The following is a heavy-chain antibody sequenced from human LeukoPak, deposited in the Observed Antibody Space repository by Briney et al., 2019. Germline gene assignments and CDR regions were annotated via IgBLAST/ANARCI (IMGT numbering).Heavy chain of an antibody. CDR1: GFTFSSYA. Sequence: GSLRLSCAASGFTFSSYAMHGVRQAPGKGLEWVAVISYDGSNKYYADSVKGRFTISRDNSKNTLYLQMNSLRAEATAVYYCARRQTQGRAYYDFWSGTDRYTDAFDIWGQGTMVTVSS. CDR2: ISYDGSNK. CDR3: ARRQTQGRAYYDFWSGTDRYTDAFDI. D-gene: IGHD3-3*01. V-gene: IGHV3-30-3*01. J-gene: IGHJ3*02.